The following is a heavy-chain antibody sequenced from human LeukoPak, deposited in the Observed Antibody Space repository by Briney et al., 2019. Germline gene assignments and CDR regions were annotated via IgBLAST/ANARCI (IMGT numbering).Heavy chain of an antibody. D-gene: IGHD3-3*01. Sequence: SETLSLTCTVSGGSISSYYWSWIRQPAGKGLEWIGRIYTSGSTNYNPSLKSRVTMSVDTSKNQFSLKLSSVTAADTAVYCCARAKAGDFWSGYPVYYFDYWGQGTLVTVSS. V-gene: IGHV4-4*07. CDR3: ARAKAGDFWSGYPVYYFDY. CDR1: GGSISSYY. J-gene: IGHJ4*02. CDR2: IYTSGST.